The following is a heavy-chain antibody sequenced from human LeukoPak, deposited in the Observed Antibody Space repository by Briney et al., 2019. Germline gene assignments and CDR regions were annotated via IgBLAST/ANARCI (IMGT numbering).Heavy chain of an antibody. V-gene: IGHV4-39*01. CDR1: GGSISSNYCY. J-gene: IGHJ4*02. CDR2: VYYRGTT. Sequence: SETLSLTCTVSGGSISSNYCYWGWVRQPPGKGLEWIGSVYYRGTTYYNPSLKSRVTISVDTSKNQFSLKLSSVTAADTAVYYCAKSSKMSTVMIAFDCWGQGTLVTVSS. D-gene: IGHD5-24*01. CDR3: AKSSKMSTVMIAFDC.